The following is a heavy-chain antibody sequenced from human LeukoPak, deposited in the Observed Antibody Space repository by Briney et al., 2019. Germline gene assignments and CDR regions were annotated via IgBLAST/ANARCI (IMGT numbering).Heavy chain of an antibody. V-gene: IGHV4-30-2*06. D-gene: IGHD6-25*01. Sequence: PSETLSLTCTVSGDSVGSGPNYWSWIRQSPMKGLEWIGWVYGGGHAYHNPSLLGRATISLDKSKNQFSPTLTSVTAADTAVYYCAEATGEAAAARHWGPGTLVTVSS. CDR3: AEATGEAAAARH. CDR2: VYGGGHA. J-gene: IGHJ1*01. CDR1: GDSVGSGPNY.